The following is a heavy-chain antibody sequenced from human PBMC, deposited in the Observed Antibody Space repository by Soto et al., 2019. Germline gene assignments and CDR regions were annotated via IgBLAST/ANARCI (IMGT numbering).Heavy chain of an antibody. CDR3: VKGVCSSTSCSPQKNWFDP. CDR1: GFTFSSYA. J-gene: IGHJ5*02. CDR2: ISSNGGST. Sequence: GGSLRLSCSASGFTFSSYAMHWVRQAPGKGLEYVSAISSNGGSTYYADSVKGRFTISRDNSKNTLYLQMSSLRAEDTAVYYCVKGVCSSTSCSPQKNWFDPWGQGTLVTVSS. V-gene: IGHV3-64D*06. D-gene: IGHD2-2*01.